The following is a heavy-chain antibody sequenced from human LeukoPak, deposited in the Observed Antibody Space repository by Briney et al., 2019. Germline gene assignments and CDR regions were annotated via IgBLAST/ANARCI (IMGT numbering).Heavy chain of an antibody. V-gene: IGHV1-69*05. D-gene: IGHD6-13*01. CDR1: GGTFSSYA. J-gene: IGHJ4*02. CDR2: IIPIFGTA. Sequence: SVKVSCKASGGTFSSYAISWVRQAPGQGLEWMGRIIPIFGTANYAQKFQGRVTITRNTSISTAYMELSSLRSEDTAVYYCARTQQLVLDYWGQGTLVTVSS. CDR3: ARTQQLVLDY.